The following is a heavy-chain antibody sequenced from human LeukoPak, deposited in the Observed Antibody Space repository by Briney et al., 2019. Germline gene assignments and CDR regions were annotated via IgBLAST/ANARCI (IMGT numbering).Heavy chain of an antibody. CDR2: IKQDGNER. CDR3: ARAEYDRSGSIYYYYGMDI. CDR1: GFTFSSYW. J-gene: IGHJ6*02. D-gene: IGHD3-22*01. Sequence: GGSLRLSCAASGFTFSSYWMSWVRQTPGKGLEWVANIKQDGNERYYVDSVKGRFTISRDNTENSLFLQMNSLRADDTAVYYCARAEYDRSGSIYYYYGMDIWGQGTTVTVSS. V-gene: IGHV3-7*03.